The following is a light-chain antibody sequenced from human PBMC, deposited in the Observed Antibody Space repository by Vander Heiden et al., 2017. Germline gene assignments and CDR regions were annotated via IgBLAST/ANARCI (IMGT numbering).Light chain of an antibody. V-gene: IGKV1-8*01. Sequence: AILMTQSPSSFSASTGDRVTITCRASQGISSYVAWYQQKPGKAPKLLNYAASTLQSGVPSRFSGSGSGTDFTLTISCLQSEDFATYYCQQYYSYPRTFGQGTKVEIK. CDR1: QGISSY. CDR2: AAS. J-gene: IGKJ1*01. CDR3: QQYYSYPRT.